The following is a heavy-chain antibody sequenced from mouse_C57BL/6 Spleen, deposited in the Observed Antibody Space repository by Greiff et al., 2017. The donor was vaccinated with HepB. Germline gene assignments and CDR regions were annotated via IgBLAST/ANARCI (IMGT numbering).Heavy chain of an antibody. CDR2: IHPNSGST. Sequence: VQLQQPGAELVKPGASVKLSCKASGYTFTSYWMHWVKQRPGQGLEWIGMIHPNSGSTNYNEKFKSKATLTVDKSSSTAYMQLSSLTSEDSAVYYCARGPTVVAHWYFDVWGTGTTVTVSS. V-gene: IGHV1-64*01. J-gene: IGHJ1*03. CDR3: ARGPTVVAHWYFDV. D-gene: IGHD1-1*01. CDR1: GYTFTSYW.